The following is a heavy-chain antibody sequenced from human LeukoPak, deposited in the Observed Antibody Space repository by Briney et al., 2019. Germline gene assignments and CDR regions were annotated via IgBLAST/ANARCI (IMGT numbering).Heavy chain of an antibody. CDR2: IYYSGST. CDR3: ARDDGGNPLGPFDY. CDR1: GGSVSSGSYY. J-gene: IGHJ4*02. V-gene: IGHV4-61*01. D-gene: IGHD4-23*01. Sequence: TSETLSLTCTVSGGSVSSGSYYWSWIRQPPGKGLEWIGYIYYSGSTNYNPSLKSRVTISVDTSKNQFSLKLSSVTAADTAVYYCARDDGGNPLGPFDYWGQGTLVTVSS.